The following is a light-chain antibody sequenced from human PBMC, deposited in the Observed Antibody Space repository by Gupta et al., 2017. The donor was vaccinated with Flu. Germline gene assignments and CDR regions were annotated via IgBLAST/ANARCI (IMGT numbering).Light chain of an antibody. CDR1: SSDVGAYSY. CDR3: SSFTTSSTWV. Sequence: SAPPPPASVSGAPGQSITISCTGTSSDVGAYSYVSWFRQDPGKAPKLMIYEVSYRPSGVSNRFSGSKSGNTASLTISGLQAEDEADYYCSSFTTSSTWVFGGGTKVTVL. CDR2: EVS. V-gene: IGLV2-14*01. J-gene: IGLJ3*02.